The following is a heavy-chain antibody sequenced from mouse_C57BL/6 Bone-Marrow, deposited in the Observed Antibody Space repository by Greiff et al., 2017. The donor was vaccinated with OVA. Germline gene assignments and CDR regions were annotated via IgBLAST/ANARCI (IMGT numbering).Heavy chain of an antibody. CDR2: ISDGGSYT. CDR3: ARDGLLRYYYAMDY. CDR1: GFTFSSYA. J-gene: IGHJ4*01. Sequence: EVKVEESGGGLVKPGGSLKLSCAASGFTFSSYAMSWVRQTPEKRLEWVATISDGGSYTYYPDNVKGRFTISRDNAKNNLYLQMSHLKSEDTAMYYCARDGLLRYYYAMDYWGQGTSVTVSS. D-gene: IGHD2-3*01. V-gene: IGHV5-4*01.